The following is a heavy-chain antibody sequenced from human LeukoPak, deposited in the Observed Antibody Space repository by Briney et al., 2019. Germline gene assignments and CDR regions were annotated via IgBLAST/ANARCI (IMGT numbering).Heavy chain of an antibody. CDR1: GFTFRNYA. V-gene: IGHV3-23*01. CDR2: ISGSGDST. CDR3: ARDSREGLH. J-gene: IGHJ4*02. Sequence: RGSLRLSCAASGFTFRNYAMSWVRQPPGKGLEWVSAISGSGDSTYYPDSVKGRFTISSANANNPPYLQMNSLSAHDTACYSVARDSREGLHWGQASLVTVRS.